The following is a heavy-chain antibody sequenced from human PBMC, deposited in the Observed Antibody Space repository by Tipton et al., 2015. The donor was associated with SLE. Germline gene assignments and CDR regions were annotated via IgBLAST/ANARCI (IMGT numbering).Heavy chain of an antibody. CDR1: GGSISSYY. D-gene: IGHD1-26*01. CDR2: IYISGST. Sequence: TLSLTCTVSGGSISSYYWSWIRQPAGKGLEWIGRIYISGSTNYNPSLKSRVTISADTTKNQFSLKLSSVTAADTAAYYCARAGSAFDIWGQGTMVTVSS. CDR3: ARAGSAFDI. V-gene: IGHV4-4*07. J-gene: IGHJ3*02.